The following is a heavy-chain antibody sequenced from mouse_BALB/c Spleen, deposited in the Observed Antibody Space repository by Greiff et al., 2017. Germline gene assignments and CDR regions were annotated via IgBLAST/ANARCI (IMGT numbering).Heavy chain of an antibody. CDR3: ARFYYDYDGFAY. CDR1: GYSITSDYA. D-gene: IGHD2-4*01. V-gene: IGHV3-2*02. CDR2: ISYSGST. J-gene: IGHJ3*01. Sequence: EVKLMESGPGLVKPSQSLSLTCTVTGYSITSDYAWNWIRQFPGNKLEWMGYISYSGSTSYNPSLKSRISITRDTSKNQFFLQLNSVTTEDTATYYCARFYYDYDGFAYWGQGTLVTVSA.